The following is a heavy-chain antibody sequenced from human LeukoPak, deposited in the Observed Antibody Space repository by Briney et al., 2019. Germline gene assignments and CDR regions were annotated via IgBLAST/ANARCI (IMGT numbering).Heavy chain of an antibody. D-gene: IGHD4-17*01. CDR1: GFTVSSNY. V-gene: IGHV3-66*01. Sequence: GGSLRLSCAASGFTVSSNYMSWVRQAPGKGLEWVSVIYSGGSTYYADSVKGRFTISRDNSKNTLYLQMNSLRAEDTAVYYCARGSIRTNLLYGDYPLGAFDIWGQGTMVTVSS. CDR2: IYSGGST. CDR3: ARGSIRTNLLYGDYPLGAFDI. J-gene: IGHJ3*02.